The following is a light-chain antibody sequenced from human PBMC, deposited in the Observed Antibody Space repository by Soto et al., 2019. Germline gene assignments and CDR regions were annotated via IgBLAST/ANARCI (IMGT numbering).Light chain of an antibody. J-gene: IGKJ1*01. CDR2: GAS. CDR3: QQYNNWPPWT. Sequence: IVMTQSPATLSVSPGERATLSCRASQSVGTNLAWYQHRPGQAPGLLIHGASSRATGIPARFSGSGSGTEFTLTISNLHSEDLAVYYCQQYNNWPPWTFGQGTKVEIK. V-gene: IGKV3-15*01. CDR1: QSVGTN.